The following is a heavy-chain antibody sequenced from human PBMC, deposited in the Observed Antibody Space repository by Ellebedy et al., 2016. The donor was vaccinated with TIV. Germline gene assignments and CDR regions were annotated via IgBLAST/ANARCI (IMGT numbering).Heavy chain of an antibody. J-gene: IGHJ6*02. CDR3: ASPQPTVSYYGMDV. CDR2: IIPIFGTS. D-gene: IGHD4-17*01. V-gene: IGHV1-69*05. CDR1: GCTFSSYA. Sequence: SVKVSXXASGCTFSSYAISWVRQAPGQGLEWMGGIIPIFGTSNYAQKFQGRVTMTRDTSTSTVYMELSSLRSEDTAVYYCASPQPTVSYYGMDVWGQGTTVTVSS.